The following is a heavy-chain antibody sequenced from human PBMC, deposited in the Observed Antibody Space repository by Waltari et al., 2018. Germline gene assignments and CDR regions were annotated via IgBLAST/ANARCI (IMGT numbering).Heavy chain of an antibody. J-gene: IGHJ4*02. CDR3: ARGQLPVVSYYDSSGSNFDY. CDR1: GYTFTSYD. D-gene: IGHD3-22*01. V-gene: IGHV1-8*01. CDR2: MNPNSGNT. Sequence: QVQLVQSGAEVKKPGASVKVSCKASGYTFTSYDINWVRQATGHGLEWMGWMNPNSGNTGYAQKFQGRVTMTRNTSISTAYMELSSLRSEDTAVYYCARGQLPVVSYYDSSGSNFDYWGQGTLVTVSS.